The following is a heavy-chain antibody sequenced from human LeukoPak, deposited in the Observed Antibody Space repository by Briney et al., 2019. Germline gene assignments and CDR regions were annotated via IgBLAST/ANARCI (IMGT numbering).Heavy chain of an antibody. D-gene: IGHD3-9*01. Sequence: PGGSLRLSCVASGFTFSSYAMGWVRQAPGKGRESVSGISGSGGSTYYPDSVKGRFTISRDNSKNTLYLQMNSLRAEDTAVYYCAKWVSFDWFPIDYWGQGTLVSVSS. CDR1: GFTFSSYA. J-gene: IGHJ4*02. V-gene: IGHV3-23*01. CDR3: AKWVSFDWFPIDY. CDR2: ISGSGGST.